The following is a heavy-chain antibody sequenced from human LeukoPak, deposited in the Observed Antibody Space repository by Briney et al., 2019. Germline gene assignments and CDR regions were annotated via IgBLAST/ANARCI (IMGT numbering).Heavy chain of an antibody. CDR1: GGSINTYY. J-gene: IGHJ4*02. CDR3: ARQFPAGIAAAGTDY. Sequence: SETLSLTCAVSGGSINTYYWAWIRQPPGKGLEWIGYLDYDGNTNYNPSLKGRVTISVDTSKNQFSLKVSSVTATDTAVYYCARQFPAGIAAAGTDYWGQGTLVTVSS. V-gene: IGHV4-59*08. CDR2: LDYDGNT. D-gene: IGHD6-13*01.